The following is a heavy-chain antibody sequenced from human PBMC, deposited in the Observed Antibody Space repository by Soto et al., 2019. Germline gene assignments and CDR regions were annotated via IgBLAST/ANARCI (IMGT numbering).Heavy chain of an antibody. CDR3: GRGRSGQIVVFY. D-gene: IGHD1-26*01. V-gene: IGHV1-2*02. Sequence: ASVKVSCKASGYTFTGHYIHWVRQAPEQGPEWMGEIGPESGATRYAQRFQGRVTMTRDMSITTVYMELNNLSPDETAVYYCGRGRSGQIVVFYWGQGTPVTVSS. CDR2: IGPESGAT. CDR1: GYTFTGHY. J-gene: IGHJ4*02.